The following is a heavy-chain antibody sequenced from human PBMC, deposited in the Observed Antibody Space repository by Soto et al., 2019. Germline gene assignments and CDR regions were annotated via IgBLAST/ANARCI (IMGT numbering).Heavy chain of an antibody. D-gene: IGHD6-13*01. Sequence: EVQLLESGGGLVQPGGSLRLSCAASGFTFSSYAMSWVRQAPGKGLEWVSAISGSGGSTYYADSVKGRFTISRDNSKNTLYLQMNSLRAEDTAVYYCEKNYPGSSWYGGYYSYYYMDVWGKGTTVTVSS. CDR1: GFTFSSYA. CDR2: ISGSGGST. J-gene: IGHJ6*03. V-gene: IGHV3-23*01. CDR3: EKNYPGSSWYGGYYSYYYMDV.